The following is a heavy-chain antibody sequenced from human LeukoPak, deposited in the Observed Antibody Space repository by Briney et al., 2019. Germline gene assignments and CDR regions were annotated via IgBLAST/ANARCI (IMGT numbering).Heavy chain of an antibody. CDR1: GGSFSGYY. J-gene: IGHJ4*02. CDR2: INHSGST. V-gene: IGHV4-34*01. D-gene: IGHD3-22*01. Sequence: PSETLSLTCAVYGGSFSGYYWSWIRQPPGKGLEWIGEINHSGSTNYNPSLKSRVTISVDTSKNQFSLKLSSVTAADTAVYYCARGPRPAIDYYDSSGYYYAPYYFDYWGQGTLVTVSS. CDR3: ARGPRPAIDYYDSSGYYYAPYYFDY.